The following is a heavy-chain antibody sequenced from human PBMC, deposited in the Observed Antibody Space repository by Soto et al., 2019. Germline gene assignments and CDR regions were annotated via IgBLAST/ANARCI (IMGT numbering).Heavy chain of an antibody. D-gene: IGHD3-22*01. CDR3: AIDILLSIVFYYCSSGYCSRWIHALVI. V-gene: IGHV3-23*01. CDR1: GFTFSSYA. J-gene: IGHJ3*02. Sequence: GGSLRLSCAASGFTFSSYAMSWVRQAPGKGLERVSAISGSGGSTYYADSVKGRFTISRDNSKNTLYLQMNSLRAEDPAVYYCAIDILLSIVFYYCSSGYCSRWIHALVIWGQGTMGNV. CDR2: ISGSGGST.